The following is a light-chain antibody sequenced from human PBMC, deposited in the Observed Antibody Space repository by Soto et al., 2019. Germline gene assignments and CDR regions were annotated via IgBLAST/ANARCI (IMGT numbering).Light chain of an antibody. Sequence: DLQMTQSPSSLSASVGDRVTITCQASQDISNYLNWYQQKPGKAPKLLIYDASNLETGVPSRFSVSGSGTDFTFTISSLQPEDIATYYCQQYDNLPRTFGQGTKLEIK. V-gene: IGKV1-33*01. CDR1: QDISNY. CDR3: QQYDNLPRT. CDR2: DAS. J-gene: IGKJ2*01.